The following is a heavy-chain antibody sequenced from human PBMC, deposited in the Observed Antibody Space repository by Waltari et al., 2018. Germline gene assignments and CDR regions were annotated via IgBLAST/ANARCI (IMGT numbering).Heavy chain of an antibody. CDR2: IYSGGST. CDR1: GFTVSRNY. CDR3: ARGIMITFGGVIARTYYYYGMDV. D-gene: IGHD3-16*02. V-gene: IGHV3-53*01. J-gene: IGHJ6*02. Sequence: EVQLVESGGGLIQPGGSLRLSCAASGFTVSRNYMSWVRQAPGKVLGWVSVIYSGGSTYYADSVKGRFTISRDNSKNTLYLQMNSLRAEDTAVYYCARGIMITFGGVIARTYYYYGMDVWGQGTTVTVSS.